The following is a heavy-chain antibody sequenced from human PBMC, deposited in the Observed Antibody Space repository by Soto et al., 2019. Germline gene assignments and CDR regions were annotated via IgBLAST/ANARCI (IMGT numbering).Heavy chain of an antibody. CDR3: ARVLPPFDP. J-gene: IGHJ5*02. V-gene: IGHV1-18*01. CDR2: INAYNGNT. Sequence: QVQLVRSGPGVKKPGASGKFSCKAPVYTFTSYGISWVRQAPGQGLEWMGWINAYNGNTNYAQKLQGRVTMTTDTSTSTAYMELRSLRSDDTAVYYCARVLPPFDPWGQGTLVTVSS. CDR1: VYTFTSYG.